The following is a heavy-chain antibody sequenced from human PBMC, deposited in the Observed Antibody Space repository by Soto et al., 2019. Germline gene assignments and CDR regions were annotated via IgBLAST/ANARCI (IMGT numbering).Heavy chain of an antibody. V-gene: IGHV1-58*01. D-gene: IGHD6-13*01. Sequence: AAVKVSCKASGFTFTSSAVHWVRQARGQRVEWIGWIVVGSGNTNYAQKFQERVTITRDMSTSTAYMELSSLRTEDTAVYYCAAGHREAAASCYYYGMDVWGQGTLVTVSS. J-gene: IGHJ6*02. CDR1: GFTFTSSA. CDR2: IVVGSGNT. CDR3: AAGHREAAASCYYYGMDV.